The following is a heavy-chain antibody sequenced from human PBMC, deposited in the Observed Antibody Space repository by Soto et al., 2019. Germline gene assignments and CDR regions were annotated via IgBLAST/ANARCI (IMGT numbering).Heavy chain of an antibody. V-gene: IGHV1-69*06. Sequence: ASVKFSCKASGGTFSSYAISWVRQAPGQGLEWMGGIIPIFGTANYAQKFQGRVTITADKSTSTAYMELSSLRSEDTAVYYCARNPLMVGAIPGFNYGGQEPLVTVS. CDR3: ARNPLMVGAIPGFNY. D-gene: IGHD1-26*01. J-gene: IGHJ4*02. CDR1: GGTFSSYA. CDR2: IIPIFGTA.